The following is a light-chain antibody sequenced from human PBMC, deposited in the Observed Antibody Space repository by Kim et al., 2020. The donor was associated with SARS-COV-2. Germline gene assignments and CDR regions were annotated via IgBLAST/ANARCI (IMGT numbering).Light chain of an antibody. J-gene: IGLJ3*02. CDR3: QTWGTGIRV. Sequence: TLPCTLRRGDNSSEISWQQQQPQKGPWHLMKLHSPGSQSKGNRFPDRFSGSSSGAERYLTISSLQSEDEADYYCQTWGTGIRVFGGGTHLSVL. V-gene: IGLV4-69*01. CDR1: RGDNSSE. CDR2: LHSPGSQ.